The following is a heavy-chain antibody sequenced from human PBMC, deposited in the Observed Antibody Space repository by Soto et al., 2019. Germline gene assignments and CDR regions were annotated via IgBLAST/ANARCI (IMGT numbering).Heavy chain of an antibody. CDR2: IRSTSEAI. J-gene: IGHJ4*02. V-gene: IGHV3-48*01. CDR3: AKENGYSSSWFEFDY. Sequence: GSLRLSCAASGFIFSSYSMNWFRQAPGKGLEWVSYIRSTSEAILYADSVKGRFTISRDNSKNTLYLQMNSLRAEDTAVYYCAKENGYSSSWFEFDYWGQGTLVTVSS. CDR1: GFIFSSYS. D-gene: IGHD6-13*01.